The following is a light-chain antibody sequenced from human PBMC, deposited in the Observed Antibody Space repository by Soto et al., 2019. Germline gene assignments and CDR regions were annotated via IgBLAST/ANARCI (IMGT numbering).Light chain of an antibody. CDR2: DTS. CDR1: QSVRSY. J-gene: IGKJ5*01. CDR3: QQRSNWPIT. V-gene: IGKV3-11*01. Sequence: EIVLTQSPVTLSLSPGERATLSCRASQSVRSYLAWYQQKPGQAPRLLIYDTSNRATGIPARFSGSGSGTDFTLTISSLEPEDFAVYYCQQRSNWPITFGQGTRLEI.